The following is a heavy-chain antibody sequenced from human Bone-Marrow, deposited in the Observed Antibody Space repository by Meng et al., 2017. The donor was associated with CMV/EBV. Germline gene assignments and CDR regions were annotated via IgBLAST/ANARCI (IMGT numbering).Heavy chain of an antibody. J-gene: IGHJ5*02. CDR2: SYYSGST. V-gene: IGHV4-30-4*08. CDR3: ARVVVVVPAARFDP. D-gene: IGHD2-2*01. Sequence: GGAISRGDYYWSWIRQPPGKGLEWIGYSYYSGSTYYNPSLKSRVTISVDTSKNQFSLKLSSVTAADTAVYYCARVVVVVPAARFDPWGQGTLVTVSS. CDR1: GGAISRGDYY.